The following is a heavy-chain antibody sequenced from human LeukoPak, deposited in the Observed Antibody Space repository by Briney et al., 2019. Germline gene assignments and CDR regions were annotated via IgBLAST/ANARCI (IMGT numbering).Heavy chain of an antibody. Sequence: GSLRLSCAASGFTFSNAWMNWVRQAPGKGLEWVGRIKSKTDGGTTDYAEPVKGRFTISRDDSKNTLYLQMNSLKTEDTAVYYCTTRRSWYSSGWLFDYWGQGTLVTVSS. CDR2: IKSKTDGGTT. V-gene: IGHV3-15*07. J-gene: IGHJ4*02. D-gene: IGHD6-19*01. CDR3: TTRRSWYSSGWLFDY. CDR1: GFTFSNAW.